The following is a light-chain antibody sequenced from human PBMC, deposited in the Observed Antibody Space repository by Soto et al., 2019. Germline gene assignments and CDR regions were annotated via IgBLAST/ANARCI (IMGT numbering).Light chain of an antibody. J-gene: IGKJ3*01. CDR2: DAS. CDR3: QHRSNWPPD. CDR1: QSVGDY. Sequence: EVVLTQSPAPLSLSPGERATLSCMASQSVGDYLAWYQQKPAQAPRIVIYDASNRATGIPARFSGSGSGTDFTLTISSLEPDDFAVYYCQHRSNWPPDFGPGTKVDIK. V-gene: IGKV3-11*01.